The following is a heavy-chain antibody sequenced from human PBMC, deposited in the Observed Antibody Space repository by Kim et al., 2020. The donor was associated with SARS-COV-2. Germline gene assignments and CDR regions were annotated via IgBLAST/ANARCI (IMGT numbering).Heavy chain of an antibody. CDR2: YN. V-gene: IGHV6-1*01. D-gene: IGHD2-2*01. J-gene: IGHJ4*02. CDR3: ARVGSSTFDY. Sequence: YNDYAVSVKSRITINPDTSKNQCYLQLNSVTPEDTAVYYCARVGSSTFDYWGQGTLVTVSS.